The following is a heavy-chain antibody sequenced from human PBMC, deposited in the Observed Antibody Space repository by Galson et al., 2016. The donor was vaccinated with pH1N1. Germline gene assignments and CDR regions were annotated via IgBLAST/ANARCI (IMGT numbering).Heavy chain of an antibody. V-gene: IGHV3-7*01. Sequence: SLRLSCAASGFTFSTYWMHWVRQAPGKGLEWVANIKQDGSEKYYLDSVKGRFTISRDNAKESLFLQMNSLRAEDTAVYYCAKGGLAPGDYWGQGTLVTASS. J-gene: IGHJ4*02. CDR3: AKGGLAPGDY. D-gene: IGHD6-19*01. CDR1: GFTFSTYW. CDR2: IKQDGSEK.